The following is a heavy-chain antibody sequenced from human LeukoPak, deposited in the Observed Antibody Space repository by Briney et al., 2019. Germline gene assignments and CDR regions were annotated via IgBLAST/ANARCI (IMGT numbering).Heavy chain of an antibody. J-gene: IGHJ4*02. CDR1: GLTFSSYG. CDR3: AKGGGTSSWGD. Sequence: GGSLRLSCAASGLTFSSYGIHWVRQAPGRGLEWVALIWNDGNNKYYADSVKGRFTISRDNSKNTLYLQMNTLRAEDTAVYYCAKGGGTSSWGDWGQGTLVTVSS. D-gene: IGHD6-13*01. CDR2: IWNDGNNK. V-gene: IGHV3-33*06.